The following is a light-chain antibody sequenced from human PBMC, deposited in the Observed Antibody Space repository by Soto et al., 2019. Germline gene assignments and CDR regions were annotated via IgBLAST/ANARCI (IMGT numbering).Light chain of an antibody. V-gene: IGKV3-15*01. Sequence: VMTQSPATLSVSPGERTTLSCRASQRISSNLAWYQQRPGQAPRLLIYGASTRAPGIPARFSGSGSETEFTLTISSLQPEDFATYYCQQSYSTSWTFGQGTKVDI. CDR2: GAS. CDR3: QQSYSTSWT. CDR1: QRISSN. J-gene: IGKJ1*01.